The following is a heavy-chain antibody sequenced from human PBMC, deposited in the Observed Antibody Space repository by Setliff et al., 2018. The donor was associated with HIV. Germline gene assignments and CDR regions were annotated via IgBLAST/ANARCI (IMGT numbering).Heavy chain of an antibody. CDR2: ISSSSSTI. Sequence: GGSLRLSCAASGFTFSSYSMNWVRQAPGKGLEWVSYISSSSSTIYYADSVKGRFTISRDNAKNSLYLQMNSLRAEDTAVYYCAGEGGTGSLDSWGQGTLVTVSS. J-gene: IGHJ4*02. V-gene: IGHV3-48*01. CDR3: AGEGGTGSLDS. CDR1: GFTFSSYS. D-gene: IGHD1-26*01.